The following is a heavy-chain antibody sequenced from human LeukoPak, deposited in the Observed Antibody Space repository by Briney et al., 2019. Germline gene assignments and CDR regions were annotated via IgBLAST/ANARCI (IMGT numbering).Heavy chain of an antibody. CDR3: ARSRSGYHFDY. V-gene: IGHV3-48*01. CDR1: GFSFSLYS. D-gene: IGHD5-12*01. Sequence: QSGVSLRLSCAASGFSFSLYSVKCVRQAPGKGVEWVSYISSTGTTIYYGHSMKGRFTVSRDNAKNPQSMQTTTLRAEDTAVYYCARSRSGYHFDYWGQGTLVTVSS. J-gene: IGHJ4*02. CDR2: ISSTGTTI.